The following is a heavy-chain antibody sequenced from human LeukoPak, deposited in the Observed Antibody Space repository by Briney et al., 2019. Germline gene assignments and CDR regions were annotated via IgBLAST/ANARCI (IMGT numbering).Heavy chain of an antibody. D-gene: IGHD5-18*01. CDR1: GYTLTELS. CDR2: FDPEDGET. CDR3: AIRTADSYGFDAFDI. Sequence: GALVKVSCKVSGYTLTELSMHWVRQAPGKGLEWMGGFDPEDGETIYAQKFQGRVTMTEDTSTDTAYMELSSLRSEDTAVYYCAIRTADSYGFDAFDIWGQGTMVTVSS. V-gene: IGHV1-24*01. J-gene: IGHJ3*02.